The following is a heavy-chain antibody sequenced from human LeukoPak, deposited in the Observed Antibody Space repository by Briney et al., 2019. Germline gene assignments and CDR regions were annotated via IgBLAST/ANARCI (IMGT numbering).Heavy chain of an antibody. D-gene: IGHD3-22*01. J-gene: IGHJ4*02. Sequence: GGSLRLSCAASGFTVSTYTMSWVRQAPGKGLEWVSSTTTAGRYIYYADSVRGRFTISRDNAKNSLYLQMNRLRAEDTAVYYCAKDLPFDYYDSSGYSGLFDYWGQGTLVTVSS. CDR3: AKDLPFDYYDSSGYSGLFDY. CDR1: GFTVSTYT. V-gene: IGHV3-21*01. CDR2: TTTAGRYI.